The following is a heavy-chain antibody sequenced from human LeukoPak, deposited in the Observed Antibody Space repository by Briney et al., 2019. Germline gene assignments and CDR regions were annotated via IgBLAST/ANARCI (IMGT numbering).Heavy chain of an antibody. CDR3: AKELSRSSSWYPYYYYGMDV. CDR2: ISYDGSNK. D-gene: IGHD6-13*01. Sequence: SCTASGYTFTGYYMHWVRQAPGKGLEWVAVISYDGSNKYYADSVKGRFTISRDNSKNTLYLQMNSLRAEDTAVYYCAKELSRSSSWYPYYYYGMDVWGQGTTVTVSS. J-gene: IGHJ6*02. CDR1: GYTFTGYY. V-gene: IGHV3-30*18.